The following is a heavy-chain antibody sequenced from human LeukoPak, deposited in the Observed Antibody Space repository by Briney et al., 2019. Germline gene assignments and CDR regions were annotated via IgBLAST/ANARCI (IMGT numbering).Heavy chain of an antibody. V-gene: IGHV3-73*01. CDR3: TRGGYDILTGYLGYYYYGMDV. D-gene: IGHD3-9*01. CDR2: IRSKANSYAT. CDR1: GFTFSGSA. J-gene: IGHJ6*02. Sequence: GGSLRLSCAASGFTFSGSAMHWVRQASGKGLEWVGRIRSKANSYATAYAASVKGRFTISRDDSKNTAYLRMNSLKTEDTAVYYCTRGGYDILTGYLGYYYYGMDVWGQGTTVTVSS.